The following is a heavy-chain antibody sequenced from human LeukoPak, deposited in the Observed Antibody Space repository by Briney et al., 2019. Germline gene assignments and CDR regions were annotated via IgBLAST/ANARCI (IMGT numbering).Heavy chain of an antibody. V-gene: IGHV3-48*03. D-gene: IGHD3-22*01. CDR3: ARVRDYYDSSHYMDV. CDR1: GFTFSSYE. Sequence: PGGSLRLSCAASGFTFSSYEMNWVRQAPGKGLEWVSYISSSGSTIYYADSVKGRFTISRDNAKNSLYLQMNSLRAEDTAVYYCARVRDYYDSSHYMDVWGKGTMVTISS. J-gene: IGHJ6*03. CDR2: ISSSGSTI.